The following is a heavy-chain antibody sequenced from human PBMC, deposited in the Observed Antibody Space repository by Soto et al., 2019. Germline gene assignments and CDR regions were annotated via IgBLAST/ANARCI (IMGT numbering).Heavy chain of an antibody. J-gene: IGHJ4*02. V-gene: IGHV3-20*04. CDR2: INWNGRNR. D-gene: IGHD5-12*01. Sequence: LRLSCAASGFTLDDYGMSWVRQVPGKGLEWVAGINWNGRNRDYAGSVKGRFTISRDNAKNSLYLQMNSLRAEDTAVYYCARDQRHLRHGYSDYWGQGTLVTVSS. CDR1: GFTLDDYG. CDR3: ARDQRHLRHGYSDY.